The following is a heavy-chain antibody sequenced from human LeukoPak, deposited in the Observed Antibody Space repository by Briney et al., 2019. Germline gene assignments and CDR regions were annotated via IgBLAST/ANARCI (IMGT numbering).Heavy chain of an antibody. CDR1: GFTFSNYN. J-gene: IGHJ4*02. CDR3: ARESYCDGDCYLAPFDY. D-gene: IGHD2-21*01. V-gene: IGHV3-48*01. Sequence: QTGGSLRLSCTASGFTFSNYNMNWVRQAPGQGLEWISYIRSSSSAMYYADSVKGRFTISRDNGKNSLYLQMNSLRAEDTAMYYCARESYCDGDCYLAPFDYWGQGILVTVSS. CDR2: IRSSSSAM.